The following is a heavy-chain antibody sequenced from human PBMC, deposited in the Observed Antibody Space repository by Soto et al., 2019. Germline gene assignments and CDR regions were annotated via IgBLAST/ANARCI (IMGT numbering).Heavy chain of an antibody. CDR3: ARDRVLLWFGESTYYYGMDV. V-gene: IGHV1-2*04. J-gene: IGHJ6*02. Sequence: ASVKVSCKASGYTFTGYYMHWVRQAPGQGLEWMGWINPNSGGTNYAQKFQGWVTMTRDTSISTAYMELSRLRSDDTAVYYCARDRVLLWFGESTYYYGMDVWGQGTTVTVSS. CDR2: INPNSGGT. D-gene: IGHD3-10*01. CDR1: GYTFTGYY.